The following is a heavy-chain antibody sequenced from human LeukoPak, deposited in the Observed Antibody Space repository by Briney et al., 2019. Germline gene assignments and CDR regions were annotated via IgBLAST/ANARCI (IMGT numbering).Heavy chain of an antibody. CDR2: VSGSGGST. Sequence: GGSLRLSCAASGFTFSSYAMSWVRQAPGKGLEWVSAVSGSGGSTYYADSVKGRFTISRDNSKNTLYLQMNSLRAEDTAVYYCAKDHGSMIVVVITPFDYWGQGTLVTVSS. CDR1: GFTFSSYA. J-gene: IGHJ4*02. D-gene: IGHD3-22*01. CDR3: AKDHGSMIVVVITPFDY. V-gene: IGHV3-23*01.